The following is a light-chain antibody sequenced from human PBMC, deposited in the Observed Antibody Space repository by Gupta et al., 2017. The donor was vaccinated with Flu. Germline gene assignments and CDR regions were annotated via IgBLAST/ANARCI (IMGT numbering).Light chain of an antibody. V-gene: IGLV1-44*01. CDR2: DNN. J-gene: IGLJ1*01. CDR1: SSNIGSNT. CDR3: AAWDESLNGYV. Sequence: QSVLTQPPSASGTPGQMVTISCSGSSSNIGSNTVNWYQQLPGTAPKLLIYDNNQRPSEVPDRFSGSKSGTSASLAISGLQSEDEADYYCAAWDESLNGYVFGTGTKVSVL.